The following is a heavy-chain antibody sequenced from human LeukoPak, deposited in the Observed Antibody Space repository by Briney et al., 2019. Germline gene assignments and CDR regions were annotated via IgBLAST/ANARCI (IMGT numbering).Heavy chain of an antibody. J-gene: IGHJ3*02. CDR2: ISGSGGST. V-gene: IGHV3-23*01. D-gene: IGHD3-3*01. Sequence: GGSLRLSCAASGFTFSIYAMSWVRQAPGKGLEWVSAISGSGGSTYYADSVKGRFTISRDNSKNTLYLQMNSLRAEDTAVYYCAKDVETTIFGVVESGAFDIWGQGTMVTVSS. CDR3: AKDVETTIFGVVESGAFDI. CDR1: GFTFSIYA.